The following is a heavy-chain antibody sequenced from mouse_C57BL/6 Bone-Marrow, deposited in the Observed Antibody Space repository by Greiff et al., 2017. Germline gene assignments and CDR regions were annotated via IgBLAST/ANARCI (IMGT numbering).Heavy chain of an antibody. D-gene: IGHD1-1*01. CDR1: GYTFTSSW. J-gene: IGHJ2*01. V-gene: IGHV1-55*01. Sequence: QVQLQQPGAELVKPGASVTMSCKASGYTFTSSWITWVKQRPGQGLEWIGAISPGSGSTNYNEKFKSKATLTVDPSSSTAYMHLSSLTSEDAAVYYCARRPRLYYFDYWAQGTTLTVSS. CDR3: ARRPRLYYFDY. CDR2: ISPGSGST.